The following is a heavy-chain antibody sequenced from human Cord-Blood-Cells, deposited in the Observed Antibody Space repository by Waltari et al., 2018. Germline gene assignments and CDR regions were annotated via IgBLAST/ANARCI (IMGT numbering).Heavy chain of an antibody. CDR1: GGTFSRCA. CDR3: ARDLRGAAAGAFDI. CDR2: IIPIFGTA. D-gene: IGHD6-13*01. V-gene: IGHV1-69*01. Sequence: QVQLVQSAAEVKKPRSSVTVSCKASGGTFSRCALSWVRQTPGQGLEWMGGIIPIFGTANYAQKFQGRVTITADESTSTAYMELSSLRSEDTAVYYCARDLRGAAAGAFDIWGQGTMVTVSS. J-gene: IGHJ3*02.